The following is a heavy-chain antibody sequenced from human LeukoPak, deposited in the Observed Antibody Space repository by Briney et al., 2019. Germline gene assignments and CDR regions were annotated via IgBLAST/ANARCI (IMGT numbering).Heavy chain of an antibody. CDR2: IYSGGST. V-gene: IGHV3-53*05. D-gene: IGHD1-14*01. CDR1: GLTVSSND. Sequence: GGSLRLSCAASGLTVSSNDMSCGSGAPGKGMEWVAVIYSGGSTFYADSVKGQFTISRDNSKNTMYLEMYTPRAEDTEMYYCTKSGPPDPYWGQGTMVTVSS. CDR3: TKSGPPDPY. J-gene: IGHJ3*01.